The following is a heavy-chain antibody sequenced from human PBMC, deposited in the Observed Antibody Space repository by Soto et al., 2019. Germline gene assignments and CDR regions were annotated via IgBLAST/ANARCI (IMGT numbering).Heavy chain of an antibody. J-gene: IGHJ6*02. CDR1: RHSIDSSNW. Sequence: SDTLSLTCAVSRHSIDSSNWWSWVREHPGKGLEWIGEIYHSGSTNYNPSLKSRVTISVDTSKNQFSLKLSSVTAADTAVYYCACIFSGGYGYGFYYYGMDVWGQGTTVS. V-gene: IGHV4-4*02. CDR2: IYHSGST. D-gene: IGHD5-18*01. CDR3: ACIFSGGYGYGFYYYGMDV.